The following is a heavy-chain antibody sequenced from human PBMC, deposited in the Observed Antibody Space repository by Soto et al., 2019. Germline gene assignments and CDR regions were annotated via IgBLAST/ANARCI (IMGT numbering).Heavy chain of an antibody. J-gene: IGHJ3*02. Sequence: GASVKVSCKASGYSFTNYAIHWVRQAPGQRLEWMGWINAGNGNTKYSEWFLDRITITRDTSASIVYMDLSSLRSEDTAVYYCARDRGSSGFEAFDIWGLGTMVT. D-gene: IGHD6-19*01. V-gene: IGHV1-3*01. CDR2: INAGNGNT. CDR3: ARDRGSSGFEAFDI. CDR1: GYSFTNYA.